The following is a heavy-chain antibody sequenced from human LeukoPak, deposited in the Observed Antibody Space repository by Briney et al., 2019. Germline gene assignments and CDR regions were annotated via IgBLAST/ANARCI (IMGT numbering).Heavy chain of an antibody. CDR1: GGTFSSYA. CDR2: IIPILGIA. CDR3: AGGYGDYLYYFDY. J-gene: IGHJ4*02. V-gene: IGHV1-69*04. D-gene: IGHD4-17*01. Sequence: GASVKVSCKASGGTFSSYAISWVRQAPGQGLEWMGRIIPILGIANYAQKFQGRVTITADKSTSTAYMELSSLRSEDTAVYYCAGGYGDYLYYFDYWGQGTLVTASS.